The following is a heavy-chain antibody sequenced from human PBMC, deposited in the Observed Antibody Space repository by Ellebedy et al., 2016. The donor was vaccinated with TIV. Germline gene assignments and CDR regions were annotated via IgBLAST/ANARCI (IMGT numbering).Heavy chain of an antibody. CDR2: ISGLNGKT. CDR1: GYTFTSYG. CDR3: ARDNTVGGTNWFDP. J-gene: IGHJ5*02. D-gene: IGHD2-15*01. Sequence: AASVKVSCKTSGYTFTSYGVSWVRQAPGQGLEWMGWISGLNGKTKYARTVPGRVTLTTDTAARTVYMELTSLRSDDTAVYYCARDNTVGGTNWFDPWGQGTLVIVSS. V-gene: IGHV1-18*01.